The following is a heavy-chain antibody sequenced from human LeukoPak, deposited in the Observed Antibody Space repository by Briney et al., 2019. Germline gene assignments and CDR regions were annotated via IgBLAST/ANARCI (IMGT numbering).Heavy chain of an antibody. CDR2: ISSSSSYI. D-gene: IGHD5-18*01. CDR1: GFTFSSYS. Sequence: GGSLRLSCAASGFTFSSYSMNWVHQAPGKGLEWVSSISSSSSYIYYADSVKGRFTISRDNAKNSLYLQMNSLRAEDTAVYYCARGDSYGYFYFDYWGQGTLVTVSS. CDR3: ARGDSYGYFYFDY. J-gene: IGHJ4*02. V-gene: IGHV3-21*01.